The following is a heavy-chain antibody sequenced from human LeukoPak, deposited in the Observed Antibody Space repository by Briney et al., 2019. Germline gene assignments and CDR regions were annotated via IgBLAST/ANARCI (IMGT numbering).Heavy chain of an antibody. Sequence: TGGSLRLSCEASGFTFSSYGMHWVRQAPGKGLEWVAVIWYDGSNKYYADSVKGRFTISRDNSKNTLYLQMNSLRAEDTAVYYCARGGSIVVVNGGYYFDYWGQGTLVTVSS. CDR1: GFTFSSYG. CDR3: ARGGSIVVVNGGYYFDY. V-gene: IGHV3-33*01. J-gene: IGHJ4*02. CDR2: IWYDGSNK. D-gene: IGHD3-22*01.